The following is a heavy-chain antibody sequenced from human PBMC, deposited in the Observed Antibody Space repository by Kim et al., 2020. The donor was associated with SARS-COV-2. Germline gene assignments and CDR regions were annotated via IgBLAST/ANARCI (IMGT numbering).Heavy chain of an antibody. J-gene: IGHJ4*01. V-gene: IGHV3-23*01. Sequence: GGSLRLSCAASGFTFSSNAMSWVRQAPGKGPEWVAGFRGSGFSTNYADSVKGRFTISRDISKNTLYLQVNSLRAEDTAVYSCAKDRRDPCAGDCYSFDY. D-gene: IGHD2-21*02. CDR2: FRGSGFST. CDR1: GFTFSSNA. CDR3: AKDRRDPCAGDCYSFDY.